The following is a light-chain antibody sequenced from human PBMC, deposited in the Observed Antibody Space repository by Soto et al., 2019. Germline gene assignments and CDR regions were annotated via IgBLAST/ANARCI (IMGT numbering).Light chain of an antibody. J-gene: IGKJ2*01. CDR3: MQDLQPQNT. Sequence: DIVVTQSPLSLSVTPGQPASISCKSSQSLVRHGGNPYLYWFLQKPGQPPQLLIYERSYRFAGVPDRFSGSGSETDFTLRISRVEADDVGVYYCMQDLQPQNTFGQGTKFEIK. V-gene: IGKV2D-29*01. CDR2: ERS. CDR1: QSLVRHGGNPY.